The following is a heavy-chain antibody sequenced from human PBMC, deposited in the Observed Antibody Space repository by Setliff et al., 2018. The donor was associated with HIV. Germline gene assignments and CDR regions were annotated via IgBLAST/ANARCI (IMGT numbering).Heavy chain of an antibody. V-gene: IGHV3-21*01. J-gene: IGHJ6*02. Sequence: PGGSLRLSCAASGFTFSNYSMNWVRQTPGKGLEWVSSISASATYIYYADSVKGRFTISRDNAENSLYLQMNSLRAEDTAVYYCAREPHELRYFDWLLYPAYYYYGMDVWGQGTTVTAP. CDR2: ISASATYI. D-gene: IGHD3-9*01. CDR3: AREPHELRYFDWLLYPAYYYYGMDV. CDR1: GFTFSNYS.